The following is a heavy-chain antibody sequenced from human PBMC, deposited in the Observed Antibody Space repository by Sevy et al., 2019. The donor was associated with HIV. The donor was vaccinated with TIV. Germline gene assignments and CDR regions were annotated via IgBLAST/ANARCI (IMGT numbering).Heavy chain of an antibody. Sequence: GGSLRLSCAASGFSFSNYEMNWVRQAPGKGLEWVSYITGSGSTIYYAYSVKGRFTISRDNAKNSLYLQMNSLRAEDTAVYYCAREGGSYYEDPFDIWGQGTMVTVSS. CDR2: ITGSGSTI. CDR3: AREGGSYYEDPFDI. V-gene: IGHV3-48*03. D-gene: IGHD1-26*01. J-gene: IGHJ3*02. CDR1: GFSFSNYE.